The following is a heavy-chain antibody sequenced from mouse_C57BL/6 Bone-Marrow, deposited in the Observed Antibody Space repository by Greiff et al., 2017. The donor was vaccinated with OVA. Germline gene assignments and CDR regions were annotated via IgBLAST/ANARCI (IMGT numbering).Heavy chain of an antibody. J-gene: IGHJ1*03. Sequence: QVHVKQPGAELVKPGASVKLSCKASGYTFTSYWMHWVKQRPGQGLEWIGMIHPNSGSTNYNEKFKSKATLPVDTSSSTAYMQLSSLTSEDSAVYYCAREGTYYSNYHSRDWYFDVWGTGTTVTVSS. CDR2: IHPNSGST. CDR1: GYTFTSYW. CDR3: AREGTYYSNYHSRDWYFDV. V-gene: IGHV1-64*01. D-gene: IGHD2-5*01.